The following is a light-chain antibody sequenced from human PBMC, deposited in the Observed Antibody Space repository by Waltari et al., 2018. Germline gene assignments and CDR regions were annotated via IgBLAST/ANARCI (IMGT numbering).Light chain of an antibody. CDR2: EVN. CDR1: SRDVGAYDH. J-gene: IGLJ1*01. V-gene: IGLV2-8*01. Sequence: QSALTQPPSASGSAGQSVTISCTGTSRDVGAYDHVSWYQQHPGNAPKPIIYEVNKRPSRVPERFAGSKSGNTASLTVSGLQADDEATYYCSSHAGSYNPCFFGTGTKVAVI. CDR3: SSHAGSYNPCF.